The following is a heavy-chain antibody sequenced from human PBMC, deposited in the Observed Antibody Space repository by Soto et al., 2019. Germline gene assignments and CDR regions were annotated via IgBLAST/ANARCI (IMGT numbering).Heavy chain of an antibody. J-gene: IGHJ5*02. V-gene: IGHV1-2*02. CDR1: GYTFSDYY. CDR3: ARDLRGYSNWFYP. Sequence: QVQVEQSGAEVKKPGASVKVSCKTSGYTFSDYYMHWVRQAPGQGLEWMGWINPNSGNTDYAQKFRGRVTMTRDTYIAKAYVELTSLRADDTAICYCARDLRGYSNWFYPWGQGTLGTGSS. D-gene: IGHD3-22*01. CDR2: INPNSGNT.